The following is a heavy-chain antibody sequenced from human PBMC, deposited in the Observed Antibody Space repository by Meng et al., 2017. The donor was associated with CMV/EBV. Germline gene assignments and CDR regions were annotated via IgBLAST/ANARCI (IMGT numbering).Heavy chain of an antibody. CDR1: GFTFSNAW. CDR2: IKSKTDGGTT. CDR3: TTSDSSGYYRYYYYGMDV. J-gene: IGHJ6*02. D-gene: IGHD3-22*01. V-gene: IGHV3-15*01. Sequence: GGSLRLSSAASGFTFSNAWMSWVRQAPGKGLEWVGRIKSKTDGGTTDYAAPVKGRFTISRDDSKNTLYLQMNSLKTEDTAVYYCTTSDSSGYYRYYYYGMDVWGQGTTVTVSS.